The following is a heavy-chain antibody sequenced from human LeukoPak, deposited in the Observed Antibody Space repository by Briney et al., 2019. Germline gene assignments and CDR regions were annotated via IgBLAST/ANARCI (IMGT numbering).Heavy chain of an antibody. CDR2: WNIFII. V-gene: IGHV3-9*01. Sequence: WNIFIIAYASSFKCLFTISRDNAKNSLYLQMNSLRAEDTALYYCAKDIRSGRELGYFDYWGQGTLVTVSS. D-gene: IGHD3-10*01. J-gene: IGHJ4*02. CDR3: AKDIRSGRELGYFDY.